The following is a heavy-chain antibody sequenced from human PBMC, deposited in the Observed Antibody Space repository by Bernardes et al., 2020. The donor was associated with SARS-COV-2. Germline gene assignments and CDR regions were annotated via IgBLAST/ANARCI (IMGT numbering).Heavy chain of an antibody. Sequence: GTLSLTCTVSGGSISSHYLSWIPPPPGKGLEWIGYIYYSGSTKYNPSLKSRVTISLYTSKNQFSLKLSSVTAADTAVYYCARESTETTFGWFDPWGQGTLVTVSS. CDR1: GGSISSHY. CDR2: IYYSGST. V-gene: IGHV4-59*11. CDR3: ARESTETTFGWFDP. D-gene: IGHD4-17*01. J-gene: IGHJ5*02.